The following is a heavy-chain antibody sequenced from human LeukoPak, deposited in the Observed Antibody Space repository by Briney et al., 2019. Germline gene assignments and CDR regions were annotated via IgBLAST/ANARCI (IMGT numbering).Heavy chain of an antibody. Sequence: GGSLRLSCAASGFTFSDYYMSWIRQAPGKGLEWVSYISSSGSTIYYADSVKGRFTISRDNAKNSLYLQMNSLRAEDTAVYYCATRPAYDSSGYFDYWGQGTLVTVSS. J-gene: IGHJ4*02. CDR2: ISSSGSTI. CDR1: GFTFSDYY. CDR3: ATRPAYDSSGYFDY. D-gene: IGHD3-22*01. V-gene: IGHV3-11*01.